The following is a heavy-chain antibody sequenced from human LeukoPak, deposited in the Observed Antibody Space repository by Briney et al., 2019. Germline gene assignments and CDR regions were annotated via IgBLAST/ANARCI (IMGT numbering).Heavy chain of an antibody. Sequence: GGSLRLSCAASGFAFRDYGFHWVRQPPGKGLEWVAGIWYDGSKKFYVDSVQGRFTIFRDNSKNSLHLQMNSLRTEDTAVYYCARDFCSTSFCFDYWGQGSLVTVSS. CDR1: GFAFRDYG. D-gene: IGHD2/OR15-2a*01. J-gene: IGHJ4*02. CDR2: IWYDGSKK. V-gene: IGHV3-33*01. CDR3: ARDFCSTSFCFDY.